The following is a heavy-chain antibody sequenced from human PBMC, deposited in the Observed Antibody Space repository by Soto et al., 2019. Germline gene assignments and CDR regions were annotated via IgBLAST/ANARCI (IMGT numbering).Heavy chain of an antibody. D-gene: IGHD2-8*01. CDR1: GFTFSTYA. Sequence: EVQLVESGGGLVQPGGSLRLSCATSGFTFSTYAMHWVRQAPGKGLEYVSAISSNGRSTYYANSVKGRFNISRDNSKNTLYLQMDSLRAEDMAVYYCARDRCTNGVCYAPSDYWGQGTLVTVSS. V-gene: IGHV3-64*01. CDR3: ARDRCTNGVCYAPSDY. CDR2: ISSNGRST. J-gene: IGHJ4*02.